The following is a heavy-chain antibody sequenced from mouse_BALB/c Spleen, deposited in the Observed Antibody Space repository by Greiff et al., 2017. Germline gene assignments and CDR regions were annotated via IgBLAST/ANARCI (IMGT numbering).Heavy chain of an antibody. Sequence: QVHVKQPGAELVKPGTSVKLSCKASGYNFTSYWINWVKLRPGQGLEWIGDIYPGSGSTNYNEKFKSKATLTVDTSSSTAYMQLSSLASEDSALYYCAEGHGSYAMDYWGQGTSVTVSS. CDR3: AEGHGSYAMDY. CDR1: GYNFTSYW. D-gene: IGHD3-1*01. V-gene: IGHV1-55*01. J-gene: IGHJ4*01. CDR2: IYPGSGST.